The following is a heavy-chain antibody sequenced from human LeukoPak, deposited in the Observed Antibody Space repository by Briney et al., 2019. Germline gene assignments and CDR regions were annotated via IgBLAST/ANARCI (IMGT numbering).Heavy chain of an antibody. J-gene: IGHJ4*02. CDR2: ISYDGSNK. D-gene: IGHD2-8*02. V-gene: IGHV3-30*18. CDR1: GFTFSSYG. Sequence: GGSLRLSCAASGFTFSSYGMPWVRQAPGKGLEWVAVISYDGSNKYYADSVKGRFTISRDNSKNTLYLQMNSLRAEDTAVYYCAKDRLELHGVLGLFDYWGQGTLVTVSS. CDR3: AKDRLELHGVLGLFDY.